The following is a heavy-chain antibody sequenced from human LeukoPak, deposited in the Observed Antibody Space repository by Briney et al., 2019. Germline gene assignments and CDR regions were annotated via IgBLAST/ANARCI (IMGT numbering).Heavy chain of an antibody. CDR1: GFTFSSYA. CDR2: ISYDGSNK. V-gene: IGHV3-30-3*01. CDR3: ARDEGYYFDY. Sequence: PGGSLRLSCAASGFTFSSYAMHWVRQAPGKGLEWVAVISYDGSNKYYADSVKGRFTISRDNSKNTLYLQMNSLRAEGTAVYYCARDEGYYFDYWGQGTLVTVSS. J-gene: IGHJ4*02.